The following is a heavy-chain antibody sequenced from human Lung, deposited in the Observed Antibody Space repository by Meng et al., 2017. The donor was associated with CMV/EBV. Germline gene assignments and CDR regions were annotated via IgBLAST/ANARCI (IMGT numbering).Heavy chain of an antibody. CDR2: ISSSSSTI. J-gene: IGHJ4*02. V-gene: IGHV3-48*04. Sequence: GGSLRLXCAASGFTFSSYSMNWVRQAPGKGLEWVSYISSSSSTIYYADSVKGRFTISRDNAKNSLYLQMNSLRAEDTAVYYCARAHYDYVWGSSLYYFYYWXQGTLVTVSS. CDR1: GFTFSSYS. D-gene: IGHD3-16*01. CDR3: ARAHYDYVWGSSLYYFYY.